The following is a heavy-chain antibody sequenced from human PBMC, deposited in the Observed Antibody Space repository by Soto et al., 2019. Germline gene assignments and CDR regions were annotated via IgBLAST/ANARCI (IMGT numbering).Heavy chain of an antibody. CDR2: ISYSGVT. J-gene: IGHJ5*02. CDR3: AKVTFETTGWFDP. CDR1: GGSISIYY. Sequence: PSETLSLTCSLFGGSISIYYSNWLRQPPGKGLEWIGYISYSGVTNYNPYLRSRVIISADTSKNRLSLKLTSVTAADSAVYYCAKVTFETTGWFDPWGHGTLVTVSS. D-gene: IGHD4-17*01. V-gene: IGHV4-59*01.